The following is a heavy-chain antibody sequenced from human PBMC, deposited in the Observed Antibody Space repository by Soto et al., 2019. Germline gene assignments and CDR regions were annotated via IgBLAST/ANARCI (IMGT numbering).Heavy chain of an antibody. CDR1: GFTFSSYW. CDR3: ARDRHSGTSGRMGY. Sequence: PGGSLRLSCEVSGFTFSSYWMNWVRQAPGKGLEWVANIKEDGSEKYYVDSVKGRFTISRDNAKNSLYLQMNSLRVEDTAVYYCARDRHSGTSGRMGYWGQGTLVTVSS. CDR2: IKEDGSEK. D-gene: IGHD3-10*01. J-gene: IGHJ4*02. V-gene: IGHV3-7*01.